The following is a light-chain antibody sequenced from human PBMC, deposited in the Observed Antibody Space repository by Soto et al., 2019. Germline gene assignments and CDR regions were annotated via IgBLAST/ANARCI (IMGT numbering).Light chain of an antibody. CDR3: SSYATSTAFL. V-gene: IGLV2-14*01. CDR1: SSDVGLYDY. Sequence: QSVLTQPASVSGSPGQSLTISCTGTSSDVGLYDYVSWYQQHPGKAPRLIIYAISDRPSGVSDRFSGSESGNTASLTISGLQAEDEADYYCSSYATSTAFLFGGGTKLTVL. J-gene: IGLJ2*01. CDR2: AIS.